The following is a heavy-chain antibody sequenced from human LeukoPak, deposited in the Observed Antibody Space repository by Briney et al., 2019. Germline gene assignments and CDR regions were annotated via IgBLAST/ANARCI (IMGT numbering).Heavy chain of an antibody. CDR2: ISYSGST. V-gene: IGHV4-59*13. Sequence: SETLSLTCTVSGGSISSYYWSWIRQPPGKGLEWIEYISYSGSTNYNPSLKSRVTISVDTSKNQFSLKLTSVTAADTATYYCARTGGYSSPLGFWGQGTLVTVSS. J-gene: IGHJ4*02. D-gene: IGHD4-11*01. CDR1: GGSISSYY. CDR3: ARTGGYSSPLGF.